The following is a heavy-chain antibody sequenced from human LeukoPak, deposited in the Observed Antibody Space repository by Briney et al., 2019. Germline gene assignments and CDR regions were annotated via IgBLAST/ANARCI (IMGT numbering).Heavy chain of an antibody. V-gene: IGHV1-69*05. CDR1: GGTFNIYA. CDR2: IIPIFGTT. J-gene: IGHJ2*01. Sequence: ASVKVSCKASGGTFNIYAITSVRQVPGQGLEWMGGIIPIFGTTNYAQKFQGRVTITTDESTSSAYMELSSLRSEDTAVYYCAREGSGSYPLYWYFDLWGRGTLITVSS. CDR3: AREGSGSYPLYWYFDL. D-gene: IGHD3-10*01.